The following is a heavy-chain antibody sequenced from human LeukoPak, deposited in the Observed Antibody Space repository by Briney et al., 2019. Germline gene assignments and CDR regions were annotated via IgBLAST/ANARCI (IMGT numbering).Heavy chain of an antibody. J-gene: IGHJ6*02. D-gene: IGHD3-10*01. CDR2: VSAYNGNT. CDR1: AYTFTSYD. CDR3: ARAAPMARGYYGMDV. Sequence: GASVKLSCKASAYTFTSYDISWLRQAPGQGLEWMGRVSAYNGNTNYAQKFQGRVTMTTDTSTSTAYMELRSLRSDDTAVFHCARAAPMARGYYGMDVWGQGTAVTVSS. V-gene: IGHV1-18*01.